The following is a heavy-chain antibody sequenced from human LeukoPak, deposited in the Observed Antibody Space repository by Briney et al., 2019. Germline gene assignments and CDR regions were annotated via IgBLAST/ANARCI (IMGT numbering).Heavy chain of an antibody. CDR3: ARRPVNAYSFDS. Sequence: GGSLRLSCAASGFTFSSYWMHWVRQAPGKGLQWVSFINSGGYTSYADSVKGRFTISRDNSKNTLYLQLNNLRADDTAVYYCARRPVNAYSFDSWGQGTLVTVSS. V-gene: IGHV3-53*01. CDR2: INSGGYT. D-gene: IGHD3-16*01. J-gene: IGHJ4*02. CDR1: GFTFSSYW.